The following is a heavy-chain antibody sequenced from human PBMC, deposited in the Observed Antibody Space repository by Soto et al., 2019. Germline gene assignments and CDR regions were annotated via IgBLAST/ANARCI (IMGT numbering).Heavy chain of an antibody. Sequence: PSGTLSLTCTVSGGSISSSSYYWGWIRQPPGKGLEWIGSIYYSGSTYYNPSLKSRVTISVDTSKNQFSLKLSSVTAADTAVYYCARHTDGDEYAFDIWGQGTMVTVSS. V-gene: IGHV4-39*01. CDR1: GGSISSSSYY. CDR2: IYYSGST. D-gene: IGHD4-17*01. J-gene: IGHJ3*02. CDR3: ARHTDGDEYAFDI.